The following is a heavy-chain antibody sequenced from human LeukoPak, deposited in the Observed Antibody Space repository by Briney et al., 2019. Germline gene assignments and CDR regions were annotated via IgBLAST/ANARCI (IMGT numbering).Heavy chain of an antibody. CDR1: GYTFTGYY. Sequence: ASVKVSCKASGYTFTGYYMHWVRQAPGQGLEWMGWISAYNGNTNYAQKLQGRVTMTTDTSTSTAYMEVRSLRSDDTAVYYCARGDLYFYGDPSAYWGQGTLVTVSS. CDR2: ISAYNGNT. V-gene: IGHV1-18*04. CDR3: ARGDLYFYGDPSAY. D-gene: IGHD4-17*01. J-gene: IGHJ4*02.